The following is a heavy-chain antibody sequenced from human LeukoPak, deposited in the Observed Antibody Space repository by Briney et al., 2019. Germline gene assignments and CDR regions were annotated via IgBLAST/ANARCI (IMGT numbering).Heavy chain of an antibody. D-gene: IGHD3-16*01. Sequence: PSETLSLTCAVYGGSFSGYYWSWIRQPPGKGLEWIGEINHSGSTNYNPSLKSRVTISVDTSKNQFSLKLSSVTAADTAVYYCAPLGELISHWFAPWGQGPLVTVSS. CDR1: GGSFSGYY. J-gene: IGHJ5*02. CDR3: APLGELISHWFAP. V-gene: IGHV4-34*01. CDR2: INHSGST.